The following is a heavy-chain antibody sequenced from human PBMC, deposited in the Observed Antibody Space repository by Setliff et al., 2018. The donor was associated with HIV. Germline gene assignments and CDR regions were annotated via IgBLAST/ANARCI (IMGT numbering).Heavy chain of an antibody. D-gene: IGHD2-15*01. CDR1: GASIRSQY. CDR3: ARGPKPGLLLSTWFDS. CDR2: ISYSGST. Sequence: SETLSLTCTVSGASIRSQYWSWIRKPPGKGLEWIGYISYSGSTNYNPSLESRVAMSVDTSKQQFSLEVSSVTAADTAVYYCARGPKPGLLLSTWFDSWGQGTLVTVSS. V-gene: IGHV4-59*11. J-gene: IGHJ5*01.